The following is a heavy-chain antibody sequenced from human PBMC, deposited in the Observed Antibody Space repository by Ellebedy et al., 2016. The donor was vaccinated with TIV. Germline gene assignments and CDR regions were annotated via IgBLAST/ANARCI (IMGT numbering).Heavy chain of an antibody. J-gene: IGHJ4*02. D-gene: IGHD3-16*01. CDR2: IKQDGSEN. Sequence: GESLKISCAASGFTFSSYWMSWVRQAPGKGLEWVATIKQDGSENYYVDSVKGRFTISRDNSKNSLYLPMNSLRAEDTAVYYCARDPHLSYDYVWWSHNWGQGTLVTVSS. CDR3: ARDPHLSYDYVWWSHN. CDR1: GFTFSSYW. V-gene: IGHV3-7*03.